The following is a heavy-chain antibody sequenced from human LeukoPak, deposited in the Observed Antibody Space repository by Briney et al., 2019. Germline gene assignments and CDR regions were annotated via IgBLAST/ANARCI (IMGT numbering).Heavy chain of an antibody. J-gene: IGHJ4*02. D-gene: IGHD3-22*01. V-gene: IGHV4-4*02. CDR2: IYHSGST. Sequence: SETLSLTCAVSGGSISSSNWWSWVRQPPGKGLEWIGEIYHSGSTNYNPSLKSRVTISVDKSKNQFSLKLSSVTAADTAVYYCAGDARDSSWSNYFDYWGQGTLVTVSS. CDR1: GGSISSSNW. CDR3: AGDARDSSWSNYFDY.